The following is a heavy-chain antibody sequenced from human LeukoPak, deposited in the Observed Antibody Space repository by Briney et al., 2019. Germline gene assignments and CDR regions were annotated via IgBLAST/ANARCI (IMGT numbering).Heavy chain of an antibody. CDR2: IYYSGST. CDR1: GGSVSSNIYY. D-gene: IGHD1-7*01. Sequence: SETLSLTCTVSGGSVSSNIYYWNWIRQPPGKGLEWIGYIYYSGSTNYNPSLKSRVTISVDTSKNQFSLKLTSLTAADTAVYYCARRDLITGTTDYWGQGILVTVSS. V-gene: IGHV4-61*01. J-gene: IGHJ4*02. CDR3: ARRDLITGTTDY.